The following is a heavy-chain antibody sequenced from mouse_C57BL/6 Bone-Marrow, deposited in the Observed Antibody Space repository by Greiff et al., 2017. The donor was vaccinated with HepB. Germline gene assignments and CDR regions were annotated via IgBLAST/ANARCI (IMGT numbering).Heavy chain of an antibody. D-gene: IGHD1-1*01. V-gene: IGHV1-26*01. CDR3: ARGLYYYWRYFDY. CDR2: INPNNGGT. Sequence: SGPELVKPGASVKISCKASGYTFTDYYMNWVKQSHGKSLEWIGDINPNNGGTSYNQKFKGKATLTVDKSSSTAYMELRSLTSEDSAVYDCARGLYYYWRYFDYWGQGTTLTVSS. CDR1: GYTFTDYY. J-gene: IGHJ2*01.